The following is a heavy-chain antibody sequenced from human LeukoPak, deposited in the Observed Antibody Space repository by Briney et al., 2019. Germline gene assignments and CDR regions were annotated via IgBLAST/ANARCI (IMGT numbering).Heavy chain of an antibody. CDR2: IIPIFGTA. CDR3: ARAGRYCNSTSCYHNWFDP. D-gene: IGHD2-2*01. V-gene: IGHV1-69*05. Sequence: SVKVSCKACGGTFSSYAISWVRQAPGQGLAWMGGIIPIFGTANYAQKFQGRVTITTDESTSTAYMELSSLRSEDTAVYYCARAGRYCNSTSCYHNWFDPWGQGTLVTVSS. J-gene: IGHJ5*02. CDR1: GGTFSSYA.